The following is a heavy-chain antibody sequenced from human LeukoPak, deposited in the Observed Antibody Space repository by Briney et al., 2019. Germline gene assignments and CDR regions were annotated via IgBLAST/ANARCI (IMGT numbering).Heavy chain of an antibody. CDR1: GRTFSGYY. CDR3: ARHVRRGYSTGRPYYMDG. CDR2: INHSGSP. V-gene: IGHV4-34*01. J-gene: IGHJ6*03. D-gene: IGHD5-18*01. Sequence: SDTQSLTCTVYGRTFSGYYWSWLRQPPGKGLEWLGEINHSGSPNYNPSLKSRITISVDTSKNQFSRKLSSVAAADTAVYYCARHVRRGYSTGRPYYMDGWGKGRTVTISS.